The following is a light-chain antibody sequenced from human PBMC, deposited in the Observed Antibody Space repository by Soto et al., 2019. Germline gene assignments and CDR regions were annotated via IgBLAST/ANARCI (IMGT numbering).Light chain of an antibody. J-gene: IGLJ2*01. Sequence: QSALTQPRSVSGSPGQSVTISCTGTSSDVGGYSYVSWYQQYPGKAPKLFIYDVTKRPSGVPDRFSGSKSGNTASLTISGLQTEDEADYYCCSYAGSSNFVVFGGGTKLTV. CDR1: SSDVGGYSY. CDR2: DVT. CDR3: CSYAGSSNFVV. V-gene: IGLV2-11*01.